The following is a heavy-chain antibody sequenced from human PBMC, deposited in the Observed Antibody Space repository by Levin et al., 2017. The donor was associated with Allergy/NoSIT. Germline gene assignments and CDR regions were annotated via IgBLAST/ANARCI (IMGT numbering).Heavy chain of an antibody. V-gene: IGHV3-23*01. CDR2: VSTNGGST. CDR3: AKSIAVSGICDY. J-gene: IGHJ4*02. D-gene: IGHD6-19*01. CDR1: GFTFSNYA. Sequence: GESLKISCAASGFTFSNYAMNWVRQAPGKGLEWVSAVSTNGGSTYYADSVKGRFTISRDNSKNTLSLQMNSLRAEDTAVYYCAKSIAVSGICDYWGQGTLVTVSS.